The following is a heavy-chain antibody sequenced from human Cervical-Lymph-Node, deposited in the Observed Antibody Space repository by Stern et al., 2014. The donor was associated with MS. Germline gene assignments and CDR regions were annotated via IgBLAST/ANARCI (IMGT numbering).Heavy chain of an antibody. CDR3: TRALRIADRPSPGGHWFDP. D-gene: IGHD6-6*01. CDR2: INPKSGGT. CDR1: GYIFTDYY. Sequence: QMQLVQSGAEVEKPGASVKVSCKASGYIFTDYYLHWVRQAPGQGLEWMGRINPKSGGTSYAQSFQGRVTLTRDTSITTAYMDLSRLTSDDTAVYYCTRALRIADRPSPGGHWFDPWGQGTLVIVSP. J-gene: IGHJ5*02. V-gene: IGHV1-2*02.